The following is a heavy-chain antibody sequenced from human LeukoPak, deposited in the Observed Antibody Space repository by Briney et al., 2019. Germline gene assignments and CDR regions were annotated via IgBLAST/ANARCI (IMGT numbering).Heavy chain of an antibody. CDR3: ARLDSGYADY. CDR1: GFTFSSYT. CDR2: IIGSSTYI. J-gene: IGHJ4*02. D-gene: IGHD5-12*01. V-gene: IGHV3-21*01. Sequence: GGSLRLSCAASGFTFSSYTMNWVRQAPGKGLEWVSSIIGSSTYIYYADSVKGRFTISRDNAKNSLYLQMNSLRAEDTAVYYCARLDSGYADYWGQGTLVTVSS.